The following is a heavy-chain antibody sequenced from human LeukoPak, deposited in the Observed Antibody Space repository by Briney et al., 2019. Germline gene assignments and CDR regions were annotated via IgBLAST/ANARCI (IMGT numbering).Heavy chain of an antibody. J-gene: IGHJ4*02. CDR2: IKQDGSEK. CDR3: VRDGVRDGLYFDY. D-gene: IGHD5-24*01. Sequence: PGGSLRLSCAASGFTFSSYWLSWVRQAPGKGLEWVANIKQDGSEKYYVDSVKGRFTISRDNAKNSLYLQMNSLRAEDTAVYYCVRDGVRDGLYFDYWGQGTLVTVSS. V-gene: IGHV3-7*01. CDR1: GFTFSSYW.